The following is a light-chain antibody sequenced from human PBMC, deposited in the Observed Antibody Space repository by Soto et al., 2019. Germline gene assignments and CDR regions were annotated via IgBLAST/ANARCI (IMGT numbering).Light chain of an antibody. Sequence: DIQMTQSPSTLSASVGYRVTITCRASQSISSYLNWYQQKPGKAPKLLIYAASRLQSGVPSRFSGSGAGTDGTRTSSSLQPEDFATYYCQQSYSTPHTVGQGTRLEIK. J-gene: IGKJ5*01. V-gene: IGKV1-39*01. CDR3: QQSYSTPHT. CDR1: QSISSY. CDR2: AAS.